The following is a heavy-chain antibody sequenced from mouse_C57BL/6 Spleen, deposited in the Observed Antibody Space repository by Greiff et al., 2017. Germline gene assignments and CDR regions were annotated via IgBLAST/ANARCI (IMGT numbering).Heavy chain of an antibody. Sequence: VQLQQSGTVLARPGASVKMSCKTSGYTFTSYWMHWVKQRPGQGLEWIGAIYPGNSDTSYNQKFKGKAKLTAATSASTAYMELSSLTNEDSAVYYCTNGRDGYYVDWGQGTTLTVSS. CDR1: GYTFTSYW. V-gene: IGHV1-5*01. D-gene: IGHD2-3*01. CDR3: TNGRDGYYVD. CDR2: IYPGNSDT. J-gene: IGHJ2*01.